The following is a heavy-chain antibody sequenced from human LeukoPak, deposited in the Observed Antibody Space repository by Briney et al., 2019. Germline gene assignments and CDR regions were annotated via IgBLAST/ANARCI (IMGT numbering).Heavy chain of an antibody. CDR2: MNHSGRS. V-gene: IGHV4-34*01. J-gene: IGHJ4*02. CDR1: GGSFIDYY. D-gene: IGHD1/OR15-1a*01. CDR3: ARVSGLNNFDS. Sequence: SETLSLTCAVYGGSFIDYYWTWIRQPPGKGLEWIGEMNHSGRSSYNPSLKSRVTISLDTSKNQFSLKMISVTAADTAVYYCARVSGLNNFDSWGQGNLVTVSS.